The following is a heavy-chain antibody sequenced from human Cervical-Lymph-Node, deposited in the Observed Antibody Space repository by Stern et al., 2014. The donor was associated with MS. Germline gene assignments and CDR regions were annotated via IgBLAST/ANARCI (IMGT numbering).Heavy chain of an antibody. Sequence: VQLEESGPGLVKPSQTLSLTCTVSGGSISTGSYYWSWIRQHPGKGLEWIGYIYYTGSTYYTPSLKSRVSISADTSKNQFSLKLSSVTAADTAVYYCASVSIVVPVGNDFYYFDYWGQGTLVTVSS. CDR2: IYYTGST. J-gene: IGHJ4*02. CDR3: ASVSIVVPVGNDFYYFDY. V-gene: IGHV4-31*03. D-gene: IGHD2-2*01. CDR1: GGSISTGSYY.